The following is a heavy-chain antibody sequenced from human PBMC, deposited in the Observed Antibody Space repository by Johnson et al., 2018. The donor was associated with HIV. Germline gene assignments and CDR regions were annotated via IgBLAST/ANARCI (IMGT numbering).Heavy chain of an antibody. Sequence: QVQLVESGGGVVQPGRSLRLSCAASGFTFSNYGMHWVRQGPGKGLEWVAVISYDGSNKYYADSVKGRFTISRDNSKNTLYLQMNSLRAEDTAVYYCARDKANWGPSRDVGAFDIWGQGTMVTVSS. CDR1: GFTFSNYG. CDR2: ISYDGSNK. D-gene: IGHD7-27*01. CDR3: ARDKANWGPSRDVGAFDI. J-gene: IGHJ3*02. V-gene: IGHV3-30*03.